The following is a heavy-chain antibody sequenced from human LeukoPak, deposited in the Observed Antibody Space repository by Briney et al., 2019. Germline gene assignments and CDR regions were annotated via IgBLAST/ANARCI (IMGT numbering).Heavy chain of an antibody. CDR2: IYHNGDT. V-gene: IGHV4-38-2*01. CDR1: DYSISSGFF. J-gene: IGHJ4*02. D-gene: IGHD3-10*01. Sequence: PSETLSLTCSVSDYSISSGFFWGWVRQSPGKGLEWIGNIYHNGDTYYHPSLKSRVTISVDTSKNQFSLRLGSVTAADTAVYYCARLAVTMVRGVIDYWGQGTLVTVSS. CDR3: ARLAVTMVRGVIDY.